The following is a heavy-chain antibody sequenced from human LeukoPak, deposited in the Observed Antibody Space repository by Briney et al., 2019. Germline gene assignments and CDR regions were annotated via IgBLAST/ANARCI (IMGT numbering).Heavy chain of an antibody. Sequence: AGGSLRLSCAASGFTFSDYYMSWIRLAPEKGLEWASYISSSGKTTYYADSVKGRFTISRGNAKNSLHLQMDSLRAEDTAVYYCARRAGAYSHPYDYWGQGTLVTVSS. D-gene: IGHD4/OR15-4a*01. CDR1: GFTFSDYY. CDR3: ARRAGAYSHPYDY. J-gene: IGHJ4*02. V-gene: IGHV3-11*01. CDR2: ISSSGKTT.